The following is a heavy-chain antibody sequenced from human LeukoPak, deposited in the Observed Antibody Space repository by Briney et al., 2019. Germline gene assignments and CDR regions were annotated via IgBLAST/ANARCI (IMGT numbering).Heavy chain of an antibody. CDR2: ISGSGGST. V-gene: IGHV3-23*01. D-gene: IGHD1-26*01. Sequence: PGGSLRLSCAASGFTFSSYAMSWVRQAPGKGLEWVSAISGSGGSTYYADSVKGRFTISRDNSKNTLYLQMNSLRAEDTAVDYCAKSRYSGSDYYYYGMDVWGQGTTVTV. CDR1: GFTFSSYA. J-gene: IGHJ6*02. CDR3: AKSRYSGSDYYYYGMDV.